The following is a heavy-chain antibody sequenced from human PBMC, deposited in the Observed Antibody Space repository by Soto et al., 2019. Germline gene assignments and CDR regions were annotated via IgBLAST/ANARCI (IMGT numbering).Heavy chain of an antibody. J-gene: IGHJ6*02. D-gene: IGHD1-26*01. Sequence: SMTLALNCAVYGGSFSGYYWSWIRQPPGKGLEWIGEINHSGSTNYNPSLKSRVTISVDTSKNQFSPKLSSVTAADTAVYYFARESGSYLGDYYYYGMDVWGQGTTVTVSS. V-gene: IGHV4-34*01. CDR3: ARESGSYLGDYYYYGMDV. CDR1: GGSFSGYY. CDR2: INHSGST.